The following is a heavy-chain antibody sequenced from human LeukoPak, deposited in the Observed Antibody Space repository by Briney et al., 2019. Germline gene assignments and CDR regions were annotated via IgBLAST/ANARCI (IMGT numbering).Heavy chain of an antibody. CDR3: AKGRVAIMITFGGVLIIPSAADY. J-gene: IGHJ4*02. D-gene: IGHD3-16*02. CDR2: ISGSGGST. CDR1: GFTFSSYA. V-gene: IGHV3-23*01. Sequence: GGSLRLSCAASGFTFSSYAMSSVRQAPGKGLEWVSAISGSGGSTYYADSVKGRFTISRDNSNNTLYLQMNSLRAEDTAVYYCAKGRVAIMITFGGVLIIPSAADYWGQGTLVTVSS.